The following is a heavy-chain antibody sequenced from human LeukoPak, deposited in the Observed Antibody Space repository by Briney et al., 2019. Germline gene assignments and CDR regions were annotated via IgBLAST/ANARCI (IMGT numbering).Heavy chain of an antibody. J-gene: IGHJ4*02. CDR1: GFTLSSNY. V-gene: IGHV3-53*01. CDR2: IYSGGST. D-gene: IGHD3-3*01. CDR3: ASGPRIYYDFWSGYYYNY. Sequence: GGSLRLSCAASGFTLSSNYMSWVRQAPGKGLEWVSVIYSGGSTYYADSVKGRFTISRDNSKNTLYLQMNSLRAEDTAVYYCASGPRIYYDFWSGYYYNYWGQGTLVTVSS.